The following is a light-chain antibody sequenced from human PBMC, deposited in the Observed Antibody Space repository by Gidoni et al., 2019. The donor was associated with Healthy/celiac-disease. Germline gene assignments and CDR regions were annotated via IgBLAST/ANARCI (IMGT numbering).Light chain of an antibody. CDR2: GAS. CDR3: QQYNNWPPWT. CDR1: QSVSSN. Sequence: EIVMTQSPATLSVSPGERATLSCRASQSVSSNLALYQQKPRQAPRLLIYGASTRATGIPARFSGSGSGTEFTLTISSLQSEDFAVYYCQQYNNWPPWTFGQGTKVEIK. J-gene: IGKJ1*01. V-gene: IGKV3-15*01.